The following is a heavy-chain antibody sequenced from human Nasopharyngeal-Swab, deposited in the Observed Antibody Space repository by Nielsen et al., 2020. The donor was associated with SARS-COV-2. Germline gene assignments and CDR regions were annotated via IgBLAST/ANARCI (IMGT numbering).Heavy chain of an antibody. Sequence: GESLKISCAASGFTFSSYGMHWVRQAPGKGLEWVAVIWYDGSNKYYADSVKDRFTISRDNSKNTLYLQMNSLRAEDTAVYYCARDGEVGAITGIDYWGQGTLVTVSS. V-gene: IGHV3-33*01. CDR3: ARDGEVGAITGIDY. CDR1: GFTFSSYG. D-gene: IGHD1-26*01. J-gene: IGHJ4*02. CDR2: IWYDGSNK.